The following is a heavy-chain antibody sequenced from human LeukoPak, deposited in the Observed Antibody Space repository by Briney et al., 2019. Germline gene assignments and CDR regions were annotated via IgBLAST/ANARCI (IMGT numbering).Heavy chain of an antibody. D-gene: IGHD4-11*01. Sequence: PSETLSLTCTVPGGSISSGDYYWSWIRQPPGKGLEWIGYIYYSGSTYYNPSLKSRVTISVDTSKNQFTLKLSSVTATDTAVYYCARVHYSNLWFDPWGQGTLVTVSS. V-gene: IGHV4-30-4*01. J-gene: IGHJ5*02. CDR2: IYYSGST. CDR3: ARVHYSNLWFDP. CDR1: GGSISSGDYY.